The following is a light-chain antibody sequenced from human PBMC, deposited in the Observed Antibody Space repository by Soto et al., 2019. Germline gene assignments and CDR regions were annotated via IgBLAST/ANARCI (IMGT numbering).Light chain of an antibody. CDR3: QQYGSSVPT. CDR1: QRVXSSY. CDR2: GAS. J-gene: IGKJ4*01. V-gene: IGKV3-20*01. Sequence: IGVTQSAGTLSLSPGERATLSCRASQRVXSSYLAWYQQKPGQAPSLLXYGASSRDTGTHDRFSGSGSGTDFTLIISRLEPEDLAVYYCQQYGSSVPTFGGGTRWIS.